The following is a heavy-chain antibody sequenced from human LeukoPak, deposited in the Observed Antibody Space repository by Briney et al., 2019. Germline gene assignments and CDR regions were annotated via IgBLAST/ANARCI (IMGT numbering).Heavy chain of an antibody. CDR2: INHSGST. CDR3: ARVVYYYGMDV. CDR1: GGSFSGYY. Sequence: SETLSLTCAVYGGSFSGYYWSWIRQPPGKGLEWIGEINHSGSTNYNPSLKSRVTISVGTSKNQFSLKLSSVTAADTAVYYCARVVYYYGMDVWGQGTTVTVSS. V-gene: IGHV4-34*01. J-gene: IGHJ6*02.